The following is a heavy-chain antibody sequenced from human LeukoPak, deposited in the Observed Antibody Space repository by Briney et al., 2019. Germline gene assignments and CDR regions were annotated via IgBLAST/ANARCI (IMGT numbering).Heavy chain of an antibody. CDR2: IKQDGSEK. V-gene: IGHV3-7*03. CDR1: GFTFSSYW. Sequence: PGGSLRLSCTASGFTFSSYWMSWVRQAPGKGLEWVANIKQDGSEKDYVDSVKGRFTISRDNAKNSLYLQMNSLRAEDTAVYYCAKTLYYYDSSGYYYVANTPFDYWGQGTLVTVSS. J-gene: IGHJ4*02. CDR3: AKTLYYYDSSGYYYVANTPFDY. D-gene: IGHD3-22*01.